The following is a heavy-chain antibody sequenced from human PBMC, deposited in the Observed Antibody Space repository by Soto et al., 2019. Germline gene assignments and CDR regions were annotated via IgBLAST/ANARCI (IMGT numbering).Heavy chain of an antibody. CDR1: GFTFSSYG. CDR2: ISYDGSNK. Sequence: QVQLVESGGGVVQPGRSLRLSCAASGFTFSSYGMHWVRQAPGKGLEWVAVISYDGSNKYYADSVKGRFTISRDNSENTLYLQMNSLRAEDTAVYYCAKDTRGYSGYDAYYYYGMDVWGQGTTVTVSS. CDR3: AKDTRGYSGYDAYYYYGMDV. J-gene: IGHJ6*02. D-gene: IGHD5-12*01. V-gene: IGHV3-30*18.